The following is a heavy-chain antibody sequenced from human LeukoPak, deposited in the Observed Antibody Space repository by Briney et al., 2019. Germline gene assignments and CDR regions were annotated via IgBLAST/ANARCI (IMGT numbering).Heavy chain of an antibody. D-gene: IGHD3-22*01. CDR1: GLLFSRHG. CDR3: ARARNNYDSSGYSALDY. J-gene: IGHJ4*02. CDR2: IWYDGSNE. V-gene: IGHV3-33*01. Sequence: PGGSLRLSCAAASGLLFSRHGMHLVRQAPGKGLEWVEVIWYDGSNEYYADSVKGRFTISRDNSKNTLYLQMNSLRAEDTAVYYCARARNNYDSSGYSALDYWGQGTLVTVSS.